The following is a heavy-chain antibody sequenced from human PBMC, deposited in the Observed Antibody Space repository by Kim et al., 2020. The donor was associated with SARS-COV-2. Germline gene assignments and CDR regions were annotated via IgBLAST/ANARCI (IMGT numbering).Heavy chain of an antibody. CDR1: GFTFSNYA. D-gene: IGHD5-18*01. CDR2: IRGGGANP. J-gene: IGHJ3*02. V-gene: IGHV3-23*01. CDR3: AKFLYSYGSDAFDI. Sequence: GGSLRLSCAASGFTFSNYAMNWVRQAPGKGLEWVSSIRGGGANPNYADSVKGRFTISRDNSKNTLYLQMNSLTGDDTAVYYCAKFLYSYGSDAFDIWGLGTLVTVSS.